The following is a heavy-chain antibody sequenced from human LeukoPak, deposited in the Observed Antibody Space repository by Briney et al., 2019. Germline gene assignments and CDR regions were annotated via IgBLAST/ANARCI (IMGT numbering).Heavy chain of an antibody. Sequence: PSETLSLTCTVSGGSISSSSCYWGWIRQPPGKGLEWIGEINHSGSTNYNPSLKSRVTISVDTSKNQFSLKLSSVTAADTAVYYCAVGVHYYDSGPHQYGMDVWGQGTTVTVSS. CDR1: GGSISSSSCY. CDR2: INHSGST. V-gene: IGHV4-39*07. J-gene: IGHJ6*02. CDR3: AVGVHYYDSGPHQYGMDV. D-gene: IGHD3-22*01.